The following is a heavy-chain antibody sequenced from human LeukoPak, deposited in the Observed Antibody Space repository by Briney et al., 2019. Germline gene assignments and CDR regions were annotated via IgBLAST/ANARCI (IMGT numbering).Heavy chain of an antibody. D-gene: IGHD6-13*01. J-gene: IGHJ4*02. CDR2: IYDSGST. Sequence: SETLSLTCTVSGASMNSLYWSWIRQPPGKGLEWIGYIYDSGSTNYNPSLKSRVTISVDTSKNQFSLKLRSVTAADTALYFCAAQVIAAAAPPDFWGQGAPVTVSS. CDR1: GASMNSLY. V-gene: IGHV4-59*08. CDR3: AAQVIAAAAPPDF.